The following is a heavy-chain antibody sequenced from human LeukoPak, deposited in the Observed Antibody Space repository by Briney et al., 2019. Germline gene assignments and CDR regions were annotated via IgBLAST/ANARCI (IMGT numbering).Heavy chain of an antibody. J-gene: IGHJ5*02. CDR1: GGSFSGYY. CDR3: ARGSTLRNWFDP. CDR2: INHSGST. V-gene: IGHV4-34*01. Sequence: SGTLSLTCAVYGGSFSGYYWSWIRQPPGKGLEWIGEINHSGSTNYNRCLKSPVTIPVDTSNLQFYLKLSSVTAADTAVYYWARGSTLRNWFDPWDQETLVTVSS.